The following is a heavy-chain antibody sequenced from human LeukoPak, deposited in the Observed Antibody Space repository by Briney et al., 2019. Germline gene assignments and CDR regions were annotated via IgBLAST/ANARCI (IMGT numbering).Heavy chain of an antibody. V-gene: IGHV3-66*01. CDR3: AREGGGDYPWFDP. Sequence: PGGSLRLSCAASGFTFRDSAMSWVRQAPGKGLEWVSVIYSGGSTYYADSVKGRFTISRDNSKNTLYLQMNSLRAEDTAVYYCAREGGGDYPWFDPWGQGTLVTVSS. D-gene: IGHD4-17*01. CDR1: GFTFRDSA. CDR2: IYSGGST. J-gene: IGHJ5*02.